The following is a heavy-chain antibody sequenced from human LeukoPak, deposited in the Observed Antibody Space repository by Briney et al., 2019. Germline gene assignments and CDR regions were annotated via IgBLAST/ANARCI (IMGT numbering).Heavy chain of an antibody. D-gene: IGHD2-15*01. CDR1: GFTLSSYA. J-gene: IGHJ4*02. CDR3: ASAYGVAFDY. CDR2: ISYDGSNK. V-gene: IGHV3-30*04. Sequence: GGSLRLSCAASGFTLSSYAMHWVRQAPGKGLEWVAVISYDGSNKYCAACVRGLFTISRDNYKNTLYLQMNSLRAEDAAVYYCASAYGVAFDYWGQGTLVTVSS.